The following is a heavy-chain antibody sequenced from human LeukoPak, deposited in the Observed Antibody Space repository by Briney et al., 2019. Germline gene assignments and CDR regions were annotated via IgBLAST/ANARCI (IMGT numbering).Heavy chain of an antibody. D-gene: IGHD2-2*01. CDR1: GGTFSSYA. J-gene: IGHJ6*02. CDR3: ARDDIVVVPAAVQTYYYYYGMDV. Sequence: SVKVSCKASGGTFSSYAISWVRQAPGQGLEWMGGIIPTFGTANYAQKFQGRVTITADESTSTAYMELSSLRSEDTAVYYCARDDIVVVPAAVQTYYYYYGMDVWGQGTTVTVSS. V-gene: IGHV1-69*01. CDR2: IIPTFGTA.